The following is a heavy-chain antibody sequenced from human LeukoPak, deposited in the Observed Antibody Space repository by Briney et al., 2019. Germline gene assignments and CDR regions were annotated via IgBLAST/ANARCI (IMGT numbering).Heavy chain of an antibody. CDR2: ITNSGNSK. CDR1: EFTFSSYS. Sequence: PEGSLRLSCAASEFTFSSYSMNWVRQAPGKGLEWVSYITNSGNSKSYADSVKGRFTISRDNSKNTLYLQMNSLRAEDTAVYYCAKADDRSSWYYFDYWGQGTLVTVSS. J-gene: IGHJ4*02. V-gene: IGHV3-48*01. D-gene: IGHD6-13*01. CDR3: AKADDRSSWYYFDY.